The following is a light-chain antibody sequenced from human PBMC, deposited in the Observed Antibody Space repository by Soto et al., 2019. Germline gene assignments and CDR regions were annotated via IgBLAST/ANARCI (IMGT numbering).Light chain of an antibody. V-gene: IGKV3-20*01. CDR2: GAS. CDR1: QSISSSF. CDR3: QQYGSSPWT. J-gene: IGKJ1*01. Sequence: IVFTHSACIVSLSPGERASLSCGGGQSISSSFLAWYQQKPGQAPRLLIYGASSRATGIPDRFSGTGSETDFTLTISRLEPEDFAVYYCQQYGSSPWTFGQGTKVHIK.